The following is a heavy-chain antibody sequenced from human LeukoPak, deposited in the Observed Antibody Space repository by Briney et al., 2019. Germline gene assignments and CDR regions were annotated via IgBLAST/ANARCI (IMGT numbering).Heavy chain of an antibody. D-gene: IGHD5/OR15-5a*01. V-gene: IGHV3-23*01. CDR1: GFTFSSYA. Sequence: GGSLRLSCAASGFTFSSYAMSWVRQAPGKGLEWVSGISGSDRCTYYADSVKGRFIISRDNSKNTLYLQMNSLRAEDTAVYYCAKDTSVGAFDIWGQGTMVTVSS. CDR3: AKDTSVGAFDI. J-gene: IGHJ3*02. CDR2: ISGSDRCT.